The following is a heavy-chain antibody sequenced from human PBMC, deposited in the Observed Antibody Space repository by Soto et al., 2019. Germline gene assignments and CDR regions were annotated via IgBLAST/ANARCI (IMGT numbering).Heavy chain of an antibody. D-gene: IGHD2-2*01. J-gene: IGHJ3*01. V-gene: IGHV1-69*02. CDR1: GGTFNTYT. Sequence: QVHLIQSGAEVKKPGSSVKVSCKAAGGTFNTYTLFWVRQAPGHGLEWMGRIVPMLTVTNSAQKFQGRLTLTADTAPGTAFMELTSLRSDDTAVYYCSIGSWSAETFDVRGQGTMVTVSS. CDR3: SIGSWSAETFDV. CDR2: IVPMLTVT.